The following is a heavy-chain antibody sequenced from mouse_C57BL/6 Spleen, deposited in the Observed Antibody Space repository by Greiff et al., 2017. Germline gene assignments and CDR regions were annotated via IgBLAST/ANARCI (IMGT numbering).Heavy chain of an antibody. V-gene: IGHV5-4*03. CDR1: GFTFSSYA. CDR3: ARGRGNFD. J-gene: IGHJ3*01. D-gene: IGHD2-1*01. CDR2: ISDGGSYT. Sequence: EVKVVESGGGLVKPGGSLKLSCAASGFTFSSYAMSWVRQTPEKRLEWVATISDGGSYTYYPDNVKGRFTISRDKAKNNLYLQMSHLKSEDTAMYYCARGRGNFDWAQGTLVTVSA.